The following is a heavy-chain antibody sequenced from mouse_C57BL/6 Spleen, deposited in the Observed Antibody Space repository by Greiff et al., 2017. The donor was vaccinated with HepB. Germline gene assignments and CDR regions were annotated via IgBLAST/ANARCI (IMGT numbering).Heavy chain of an antibody. V-gene: IGHV7-3*01. J-gene: IGHJ2*01. Sequence: EVQRVESGGGLVQPGGSLSLSCAASGFTFTDYYMSWVRQPPGKALEWLGFIRNKANGYTTEYSASVKGRFTISRDNSQSILYLQMNALRAEDSATYYCARYGITELGRGYFGYWGQGTT. CDR2: IRNKANGYTT. D-gene: IGHD4-1*01. CDR1: GFTFTDYY. CDR3: ARYGITELGRGYFGY.